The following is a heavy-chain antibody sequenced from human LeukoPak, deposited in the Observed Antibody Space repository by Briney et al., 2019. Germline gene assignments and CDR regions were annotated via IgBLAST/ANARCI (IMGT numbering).Heavy chain of an antibody. CDR2: ISGSGGST. Sequence: GGSLRLSCAASGFTFSSYARSWVRQAPGKGLEWVSAISGSGGSTYYADSVKGRFTISRDNSKNTLYLQMNSLRAEDTAVYYCAKGHIVVVPAAIGYNWFDPWGQGTLVTVSS. CDR1: GFTFSSYA. V-gene: IGHV3-23*01. J-gene: IGHJ5*02. CDR3: AKGHIVVVPAAIGYNWFDP. D-gene: IGHD2-2*01.